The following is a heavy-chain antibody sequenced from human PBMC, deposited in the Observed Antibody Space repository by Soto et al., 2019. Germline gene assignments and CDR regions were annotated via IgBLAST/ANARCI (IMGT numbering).Heavy chain of an antibody. CDR1: GFTFSSYW. V-gene: IGHV3-7*03. CDR3: ARVLRGYSYGYIYYYYGMDV. CDR2: RKQDGSKK. J-gene: IGHJ6*02. Sequence: GGSLRLSCAVSGFTFSSYWMSWVRQAPGKGLEWVANRKQDGSKKYYVDSVKGRSTISRDNAKNSLYLQMNSLRAEDTAVYYCARVLRGYSYGYIYYYYGMDVWGQGTTVTVSS. D-gene: IGHD5-18*01.